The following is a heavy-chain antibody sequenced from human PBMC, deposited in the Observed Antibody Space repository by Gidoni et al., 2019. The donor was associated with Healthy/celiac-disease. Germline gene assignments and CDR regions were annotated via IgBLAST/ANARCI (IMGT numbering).Heavy chain of an antibody. CDR2: IGYDGSNK. V-gene: IGHV3-33*01. CDR3: ARGGGYYDPRLDY. CDR1: EFTFRRYG. Sequence: QVQLVESGGGVVQPGRSLRLSCAASEFTFRRYGMHWVRQAHGKGLEWVEVIGYDGSNKYYAGSVKGRFTISRDNSKNTLYLQMNSLRAEDTAVYYCARGGGYYDPRLDYWGQGTLVTVSS. J-gene: IGHJ4*02. D-gene: IGHD3-22*01.